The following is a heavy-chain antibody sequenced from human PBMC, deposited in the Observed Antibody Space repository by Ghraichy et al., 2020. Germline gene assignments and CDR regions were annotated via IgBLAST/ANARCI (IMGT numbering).Heavy chain of an antibody. CDR1: GFTFSSYA. CDR3: AKDFSPQCTNGVCPYYYNNGMDV. D-gene: IGHD2-8*01. V-gene: IGHV3-23*01. Sequence: GGSLRLSCAASGFTFSSYAMSWVRQAPGKGLEWVSTVSGSGGSTYYADSVKGRFSISRDNSKDTLYLQMNSLSAEDTAVYYCAKDFSPQCTNGVCPYYYNNGMDVWGQGTTVTVSS. J-gene: IGHJ6*02. CDR2: VSGSGGST.